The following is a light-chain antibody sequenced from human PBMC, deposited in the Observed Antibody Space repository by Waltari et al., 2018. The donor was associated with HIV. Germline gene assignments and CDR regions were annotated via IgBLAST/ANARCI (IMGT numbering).Light chain of an antibody. CDR1: QIITSC. CDR2: AAS. CDR3: HQTYSPPLT. V-gene: IGKV1-39*01. Sequence: DIQLTQSPSSLSASIGDRVTMTCRASQIITSCLNWYRQTPGKAPELLIYAASVLQSGVPARCSASGSGTDYTLTISSVQPEDFATYYCHQTYSPPLTFGPGTKVDVK. J-gene: IGKJ3*01.